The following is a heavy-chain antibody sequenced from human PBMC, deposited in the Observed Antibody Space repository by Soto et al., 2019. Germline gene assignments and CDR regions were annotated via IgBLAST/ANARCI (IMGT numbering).Heavy chain of an antibody. CDR3: ASGCSGGSCPLDYYYYYYMDV. CDR1: GGSIISYY. V-gene: IGHV4-59*01. J-gene: IGHJ6*03. CDR2: IYYSGST. Sequence: SETLSLTCTVSGGSIISYYWSWIRQPPGKGLEWIGYIYYSGSTNYNPSLKSRVTISVDTSKNQFSLKLSSVTAADTAVYYCASGCSGGSCPLDYYYYYYMDVWGKGTTVTVSS. D-gene: IGHD2-15*01.